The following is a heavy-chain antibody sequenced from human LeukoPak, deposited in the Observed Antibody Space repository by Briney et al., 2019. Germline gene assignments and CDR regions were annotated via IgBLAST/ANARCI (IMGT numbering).Heavy chain of an antibody. D-gene: IGHD6-13*01. J-gene: IGHJ4*02. V-gene: IGHV3-74*01. CDR1: GFTFSSYW. CDR2: ISSDGSST. CDR3: GRGGKVEQLVLAR. Sequence: GGSLRLSCAASGFTFSSYWMHWVRQAPGKGLVWVSRISSDGSSTTYADSVKGRFTISRDNAKNTQYLQMNSLRAEDAAVYYCGRGGKVEQLVLARWGQGSLVTVSS.